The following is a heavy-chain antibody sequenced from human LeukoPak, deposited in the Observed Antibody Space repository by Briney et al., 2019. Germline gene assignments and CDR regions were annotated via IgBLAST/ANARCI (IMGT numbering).Heavy chain of an antibody. J-gene: IGHJ5*02. CDR1: GGSISSYY. CDR3: ARDRYLGYSYGYIGNWFDP. V-gene: IGHV4-4*07. CDR2: IYTSGSA. Sequence: SETLSLTCTVSGGSISSYYWSWIRQPAGKGLEWIGRIYTSGSANYNPSLKSRVTMSVDTSKNQFSLKLSSVTAADTAVYYCARDRYLGYSYGYIGNWFDPWGQGTLVTVSS. D-gene: IGHD5-18*01.